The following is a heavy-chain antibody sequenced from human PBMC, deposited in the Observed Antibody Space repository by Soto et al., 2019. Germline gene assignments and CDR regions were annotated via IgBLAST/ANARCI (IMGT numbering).Heavy chain of an antibody. Sequence: PSETLSLTCAVYGGSFSGYYWSWIRQPPGKGLEWIGEINHSGSTNYNPSLKSRGTISVDTSKNQFSLKLSSVTAADTALSYCPRALMVAVAGYYYYGMDVWDQRTTVTVSS. CDR3: PRALMVAVAGYYYYGMDV. CDR2: INHSGST. CDR1: GGSFSGYY. D-gene: IGHD6-19*01. J-gene: IGHJ6*02. V-gene: IGHV4-34*01.